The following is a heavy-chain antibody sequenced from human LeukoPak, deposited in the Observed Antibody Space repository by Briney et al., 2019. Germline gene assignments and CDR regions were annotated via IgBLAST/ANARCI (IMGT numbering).Heavy chain of an antibody. J-gene: IGHJ4*02. V-gene: IGHV3-30*18. CDR1: GFTFSSYG. Sequence: GGSLRLSCAASGFTFSSYGMHWVRQAPGKGLEWVAVISYDGSNKYYADSVKGRFTISRDNSKNTLYLQMNSLRAEDTAVYYCAKAKGGDIVVVPAAAPDYWGQGTLVTVSS. CDR3: AKAKGGDIVVVPAAAPDY. CDR2: ISYDGSNK. D-gene: IGHD2-2*01.